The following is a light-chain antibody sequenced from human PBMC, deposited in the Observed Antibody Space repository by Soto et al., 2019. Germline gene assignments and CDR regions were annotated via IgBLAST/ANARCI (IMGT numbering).Light chain of an antibody. CDR3: QQYNNWPPLFT. V-gene: IGKV3-15*01. J-gene: IGKJ3*01. CDR2: GAS. Sequence: EIVMTQSPATLSLSPGERATLSCRASQSVSSNLAWYQQKPGQAPRLLIYGASTRATGIPARFSGSGSGTEVTLTISSLQSEDFAVYYCQQYNNWPPLFTFGPGTKVDIK. CDR1: QSVSSN.